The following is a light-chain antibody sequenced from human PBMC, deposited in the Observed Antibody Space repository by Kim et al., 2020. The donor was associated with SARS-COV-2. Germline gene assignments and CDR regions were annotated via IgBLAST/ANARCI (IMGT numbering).Light chain of an antibody. J-gene: IGKJ1*01. CDR1: QDIRND. CDR2: AAT. CDR3: QQDHNYPRT. V-gene: IGKV1-6*01. Sequence: SASGRDRVTITCRASQDIRNDLGWYQQRPGKAPRLLIFAATALQSRVPSRFSGSGSGTEFILTITSLQPEDFATYFCQQDHNYPRTFGQGTTVEI.